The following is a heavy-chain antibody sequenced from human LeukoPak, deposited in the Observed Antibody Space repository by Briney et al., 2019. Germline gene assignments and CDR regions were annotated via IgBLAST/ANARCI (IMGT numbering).Heavy chain of an antibody. D-gene: IGHD1-26*01. J-gene: IGHJ4*02. V-gene: IGHV1-2*02. CDR1: GYSFTGYY. CDR3: ARGRLSAGWELRPKFDY. CDR2: INANSGGT. Sequence: VSVKVSCKASGYSFTGYYIHWVRQAPGQGLEWMGWINANSGGTKHAQKFQGRVTMTRDMSISTAYMELSRLTSDDTAVYYCARGRLSAGWELRPKFDYWGQGTLVTVSS.